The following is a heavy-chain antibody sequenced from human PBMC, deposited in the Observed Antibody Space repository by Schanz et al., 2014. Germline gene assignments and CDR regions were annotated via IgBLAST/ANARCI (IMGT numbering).Heavy chain of an antibody. Sequence: QVQLVQSGAEVKKPGASVKVSCKASGYTFTGYYMHWVRQAPGQGLEWMGRVSPGPGGTTYAQSFRGRVTMTRDTSISTAYMELGSLRSDDTAVYYCARGMSGYDCPDLWGQGTLVTVSS. CDR2: VSPGPGGT. D-gene: IGHD5-12*01. V-gene: IGHV1-2*06. J-gene: IGHJ5*02. CDR3: ARGMSGYDCPDL. CDR1: GYTFTGYY.